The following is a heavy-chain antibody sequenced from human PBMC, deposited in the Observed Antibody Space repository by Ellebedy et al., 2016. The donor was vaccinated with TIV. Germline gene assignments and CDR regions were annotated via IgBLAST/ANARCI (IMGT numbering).Heavy chain of an antibody. V-gene: IGHV1-2*02. CDR2: INPSSGGT. J-gene: IGHJ4*02. Sequence: AASVKVSCKASGYTFTGYYMHWVRQAPGQGLEWMGWINPSSGGTNYAQKFQGRVTMTRDTSISTAYMELSRLRADDTAVYYCAREKGGKYYFDYWGQGTLVTVSS. CDR3: AREKGGKYYFDY. CDR1: GYTFTGYY.